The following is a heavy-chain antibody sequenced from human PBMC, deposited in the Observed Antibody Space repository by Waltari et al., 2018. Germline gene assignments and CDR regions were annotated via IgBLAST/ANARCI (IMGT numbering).Heavy chain of an antibody. D-gene: IGHD2-21*01. V-gene: IGHV3-30*18. CDR1: GFTFSSYG. J-gene: IGHJ3*02. Sequence: QVQLVESGGGVVQPGRSLRLSCAASGFTFSSYGLHWVRQDPGKGLEWVAVIWYDGSNKYYADSVKGRFTISRDNSKNTLYLQMNSLRAEDTAMYYCAKEVTVDDAFDIWGQGTMVTVSS. CDR2: IWYDGSNK. CDR3: AKEVTVDDAFDI.